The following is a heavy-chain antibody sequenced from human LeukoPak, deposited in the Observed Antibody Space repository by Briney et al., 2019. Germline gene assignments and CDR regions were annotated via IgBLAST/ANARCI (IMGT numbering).Heavy chain of an antibody. CDR2: ISSSSSYI. D-gene: IGHD2-2*01. V-gene: IGHV3-21*01. Sequence: GGSLRLSCAASGFTFSSYSMNWVRQAPGKGLEWVSSISSSSSYIYYADSVKGRFTISRDNAKNSLYLQMNSLRAEDTAVYYCAKDLVPAAHYYYGMDVWGQGTTVTVSS. J-gene: IGHJ6*02. CDR3: AKDLVPAAHYYYGMDV. CDR1: GFTFSSYS.